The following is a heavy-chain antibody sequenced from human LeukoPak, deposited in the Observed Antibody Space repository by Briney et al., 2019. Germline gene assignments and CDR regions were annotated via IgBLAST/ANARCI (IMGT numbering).Heavy chain of an antibody. CDR3: ARGYYYDSSGYYPGWYFDL. D-gene: IGHD3-22*01. J-gene: IGHJ2*01. CDR1: GGTFSSYA. V-gene: IGHV1-69*01. Sequence: GSSVKVSCKASGGTFSSYAISWVRQAPGQGLEWMGGIIPIFGTANYAQKFQGRVTITADESTSTAYMELSSLRSEDTAVYYCARGYYYDSSGYYPGWYFDLWGRGTLVTVSS. CDR2: IIPIFGTA.